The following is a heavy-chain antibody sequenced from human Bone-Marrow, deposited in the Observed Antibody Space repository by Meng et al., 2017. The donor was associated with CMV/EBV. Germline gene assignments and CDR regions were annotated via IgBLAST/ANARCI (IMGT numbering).Heavy chain of an antibody. V-gene: IGHV3-30*02. CDR3: AKDHIANWGSYWNGMDV. D-gene: IGHD7-27*01. CDR1: GFTFSSYG. CDR2: IRYDGSNK. Sequence: GESLKISCAASGFTFSSYGMHWVRQAPGKGLEWVAFIRYDGSNKYYADSVKGRFTISRDNSRNTLYLQMNSLRAEDTAVYYCAKDHIANWGSYWNGMDVWGQGTTVTAP. J-gene: IGHJ6*02.